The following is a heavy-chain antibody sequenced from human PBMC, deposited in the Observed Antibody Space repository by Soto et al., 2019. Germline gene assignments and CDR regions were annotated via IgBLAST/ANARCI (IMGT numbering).Heavy chain of an antibody. CDR1: GGAFSEYV. Sequence: SLKVSWKAAGGAFSEYVGGWGRQATGQGLEWMGRIIPISGAANYAQKFQGRVTITADESTSTAYMELSSLRSEDTAVYYCARDYYYDSSGYYIWNFDYWGQGTLVTVPS. J-gene: IGHJ4*02. V-gene: IGHV1-69*13. CDR2: IIPISGAA. CDR3: ARDYYYDSSGYYIWNFDY. D-gene: IGHD3-22*01.